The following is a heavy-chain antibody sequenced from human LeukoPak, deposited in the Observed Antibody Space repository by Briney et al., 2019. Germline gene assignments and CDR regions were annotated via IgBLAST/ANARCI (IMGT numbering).Heavy chain of an antibody. J-gene: IGHJ4*02. CDR1: GGAFSSYA. Sequence: SVKVSCKASGGAFSSYAISWVRQAPGQGLEWMGGIIPIFGTANYAQKFQGRVTITADESTSTAYMELSSLRSEDTAVYYCARDPNTAMVNGGDYWGQGTLATVSS. D-gene: IGHD5-18*01. CDR3: ARDPNTAMVNGGDY. V-gene: IGHV1-69*01. CDR2: IIPIFGTA.